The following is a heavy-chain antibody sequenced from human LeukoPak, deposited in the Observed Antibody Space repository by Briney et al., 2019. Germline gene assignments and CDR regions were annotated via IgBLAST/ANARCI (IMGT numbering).Heavy chain of an antibody. J-gene: IGHJ4*02. D-gene: IGHD2-21*02. CDR2: ISWNSGSI. V-gene: IGHV3-9*01. CDR1: GFTFDDYA. CDR3: ARGSRVGLLFRGDFDY. Sequence: PGGSLRLSCAASGFTFDDYAMHWVRQAPGKGLEWVSGISWNSGSIGYADSVKGRFTISRDNSKNTLYLQMNSLRAEDTAVYYCARGSRVGLLFRGDFDYWGQGTLVTVSS.